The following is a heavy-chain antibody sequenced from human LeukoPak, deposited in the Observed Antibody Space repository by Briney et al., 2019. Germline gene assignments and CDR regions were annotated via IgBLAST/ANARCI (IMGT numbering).Heavy chain of an antibody. D-gene: IGHD3-9*01. Sequence: ASVEVSCKASGYTFTSYGISWVRQAPGQGLEWMGWISAYNGNTNYAQKLQGRVTMTTDTSTSTAYMELRSLRSDDTAVYYCAREPTYYDILTGYYRLAPDYWGQGTLVTVSS. CDR1: GYTFTSYG. J-gene: IGHJ4*02. CDR2: ISAYNGNT. CDR3: AREPTYYDILTGYYRLAPDY. V-gene: IGHV1-18*01.